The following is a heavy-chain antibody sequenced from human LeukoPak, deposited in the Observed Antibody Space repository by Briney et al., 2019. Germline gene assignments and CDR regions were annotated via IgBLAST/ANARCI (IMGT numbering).Heavy chain of an antibody. CDR2: IYCSGST. CDR3: ARDYYYGSGTEYYYYGMDV. V-gene: IGHV4-30-4*01. CDR1: GGSISSGDYY. D-gene: IGHD3-10*01. Sequence: SETLSLTCTVSGGSISSGDYYWSWIRQPPGKGLEWIGYIYCSGSTYYNPSLKSRVTISVDTSKNQFSLKLSSVTAADTAVYYCARDYYYGSGTEYYYYGMDVWGKGTTVTVSS. J-gene: IGHJ6*04.